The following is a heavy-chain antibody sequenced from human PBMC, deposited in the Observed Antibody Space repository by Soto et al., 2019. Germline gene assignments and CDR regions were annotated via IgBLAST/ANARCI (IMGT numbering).Heavy chain of an antibody. CDR1: GYTFTGYY. D-gene: IGHD6-6*01. V-gene: IGHV1-2*04. Sequence: ASVKVSCKASGYTFTGYYMHWVRQAPGQGLEWMGWINPNSGGTNYAQKFQGWVTMTRDTSISTAYMELSSLRSEDTAVYYCARRSFYSSSSDFAYRGQGTRVTV. CDR3: ARRSFYSSSSDFAY. J-gene: IGHJ4*02. CDR2: INPNSGGT.